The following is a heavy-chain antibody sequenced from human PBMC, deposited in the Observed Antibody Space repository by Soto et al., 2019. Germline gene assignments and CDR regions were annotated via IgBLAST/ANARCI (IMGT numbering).Heavy chain of an antibody. CDR2: IYHSGST. CDR3: ARVSGSYYYGMDV. V-gene: IGHV4-4*02. J-gene: IGHJ6*02. CDR1: GGSISSSYW. Sequence: SEILSLTCAVSGGSISSSYWWSWVRQPPGKGLEWIGEIYHSGSTNYNTSLKSRVTISVDKSKNQFSLKVTSVTAADTAVYYCARVSGSYYYGMDVWGQGTTVTVSS.